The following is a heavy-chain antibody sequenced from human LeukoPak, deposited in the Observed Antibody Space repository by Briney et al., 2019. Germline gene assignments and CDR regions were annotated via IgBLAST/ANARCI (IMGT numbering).Heavy chain of an antibody. CDR3: ARDRKGEQWLAMRVNWFDP. D-gene: IGHD6-19*01. CDR2: IYHNGIT. J-gene: IGHJ5*02. Sequence: SETLSLTCTVSGYFISSGYYWGWIRQPPGKGLEWIGNIYHNGITYYNPSLRSRVTISVDTSKNQFSLKLNSVAAADTAVYYCARDRKGEQWLAMRVNWFDPWGQGTLVTVSS. V-gene: IGHV4-38-2*02. CDR1: GYFISSGYY.